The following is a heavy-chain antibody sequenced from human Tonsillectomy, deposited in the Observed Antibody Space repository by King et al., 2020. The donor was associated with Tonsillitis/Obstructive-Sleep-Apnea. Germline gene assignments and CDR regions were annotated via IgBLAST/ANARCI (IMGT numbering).Heavy chain of an antibody. Sequence: QLQESGPGLVKPSETLSLTCTVSGGSISSYYWSWIRQPPGKGLEWIGYIYYSGSTNYNPSLKSRVTISVDTSKNQFSLKLSSVTAADTAVYYCAGGRARGGIHYYGSGSYSAYNWFDPWGQGTLVTVSS. J-gene: IGHJ5*02. CDR2: IYYSGST. V-gene: IGHV4-59*01. D-gene: IGHD3-10*01. CDR3: AGGRARGGIHYYGSGSYSAYNWFDP. CDR1: GGSISSYY.